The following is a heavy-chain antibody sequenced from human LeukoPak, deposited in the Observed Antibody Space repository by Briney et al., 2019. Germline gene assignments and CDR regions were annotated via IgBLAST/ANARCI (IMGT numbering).Heavy chain of an antibody. Sequence: GASVKVSCKASGYTFISYGITWVRQAPGQGLEWMGWINTHNGNTNFAQKLQGRVTMTTDTSTSTAYMELRSLRSDDTAVYYCARNYYDSSGYYGDYWGQGTLVTVYS. J-gene: IGHJ4*02. V-gene: IGHV1-18*01. CDR1: GYTFISYG. D-gene: IGHD3-22*01. CDR2: INTHNGNT. CDR3: ARNYYDSSGYYGDY.